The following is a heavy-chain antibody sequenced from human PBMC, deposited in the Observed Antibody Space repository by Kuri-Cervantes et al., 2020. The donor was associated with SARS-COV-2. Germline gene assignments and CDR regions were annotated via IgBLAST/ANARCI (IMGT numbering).Heavy chain of an antibody. CDR1: GGSISSSSYY. V-gene: IGHV4-61*05. CDR3: ARPSLQWLVNY. D-gene: IGHD6-19*01. J-gene: IGHJ4*02. Sequence: GSLRLSCTVSGGSISSSSYYWGWIRQPPGKGLEWIGYIYYSGSTNYNPSLKGRVTISVDTSKNQFSLKLSSVTAADTAVYYCARPSLQWLVNYWGQGTLVTVSS. CDR2: IYYSGST.